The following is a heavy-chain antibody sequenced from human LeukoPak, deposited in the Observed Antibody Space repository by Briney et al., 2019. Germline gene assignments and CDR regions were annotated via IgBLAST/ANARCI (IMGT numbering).Heavy chain of an antibody. CDR3: ASFPRVNLGLIIIDY. D-gene: IGHD3-16*02. Sequence: GGSLRLTCAASGFTFSSCAMRWGRQAPGMGLEWVSTTSPTGSGTYYADSVKGRFTISRDNSKNRLFLQMNSLRAEDTAVYYCASFPRVNLGLIIIDYWGQGTLVTVSS. CDR1: GFTFSSCA. CDR2: TSPTGSGT. J-gene: IGHJ4*02. V-gene: IGHV3-23*01.